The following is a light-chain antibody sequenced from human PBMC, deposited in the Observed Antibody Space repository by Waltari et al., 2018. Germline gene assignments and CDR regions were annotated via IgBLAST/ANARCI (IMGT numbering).Light chain of an antibody. CDR1: SSDVGSYNY. Sequence: QSALTQPASVSGSPGQSITISCTGTSSDVGSYNYVSWYQQHPGKAPKLMIYDVTNRPSGVSSRFSGSKSGNTASLTISGLQAEDEADYYCTSYTTSNTVLFGGGTKLTVL. V-gene: IGLV2-14*03. J-gene: IGLJ3*02. CDR2: DVT. CDR3: TSYTTSNTVL.